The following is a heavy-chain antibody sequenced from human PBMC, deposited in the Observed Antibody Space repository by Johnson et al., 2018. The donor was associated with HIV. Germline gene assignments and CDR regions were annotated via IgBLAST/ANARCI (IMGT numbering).Heavy chain of an antibody. D-gene: IGHD2-15*01. V-gene: IGHV3-30*04. CDR2: IKTDGSST. CDR1: GFTFSGSA. CDR3: AKEGSSSPWAFDI. Sequence: QVPLVESGGGFVQPGGSLKLSCAASGFTFSGSAMHWVRQASGKGLEWVGRIKTDGSSTSYADSVKGRFTISRDNSKNTLYLQMNNLRPEDTALYYCAKEGSSSPWAFDIWGQGTMVTVSS. J-gene: IGHJ3*02.